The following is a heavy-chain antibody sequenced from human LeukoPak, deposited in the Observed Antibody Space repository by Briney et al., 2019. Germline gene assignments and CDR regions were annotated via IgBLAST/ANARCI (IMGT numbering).Heavy chain of an antibody. V-gene: IGHV3-64*01. J-gene: IGHJ4*02. CDR1: GFTFSSYA. Sequence: GGSLRLSCAASGFTFSSYAMHWVRQAPGKGLEYVSAISSNGGSTYYANSVEGRFTISRDNSKNTLYLQMGSLRAEDMAVYYCARAGRFLEWLYPFDYWGQGTLVTVSS. D-gene: IGHD3-3*01. CDR2: ISSNGGST. CDR3: ARAGRFLEWLYPFDY.